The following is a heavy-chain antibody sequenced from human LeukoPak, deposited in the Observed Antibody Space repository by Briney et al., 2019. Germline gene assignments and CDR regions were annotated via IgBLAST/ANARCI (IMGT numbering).Heavy chain of an antibody. CDR2: IIPIFGTA. Sequence: ASVKVSCKASGGTFSSYAISWVRQAPGQGLEWMGGIIPIFGTANYAQKFQGRVTITADESTNTAYMELSSLRSEDTAVYYCARAYCGGDCYSGYYYYGMDVWGQGTTVTVSS. V-gene: IGHV1-69*13. J-gene: IGHJ6*02. D-gene: IGHD2-21*02. CDR3: ARAYCGGDCYSGYYYYGMDV. CDR1: GGTFSSYA.